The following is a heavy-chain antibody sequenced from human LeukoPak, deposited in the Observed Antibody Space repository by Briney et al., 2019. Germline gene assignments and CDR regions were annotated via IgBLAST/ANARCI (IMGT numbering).Heavy chain of an antibody. Sequence: SETLSLTCTVSGGSISSSSYYWGWIRQPPGKGLEWIGSIYYSGSTYYNPSLKSRVTISVDTSKNQFSLKLSSVTAADTAVYYCARAILGATPNWFDPWGQGTLVTVSS. J-gene: IGHJ5*02. V-gene: IGHV4-39*07. D-gene: IGHD1-26*01. CDR1: GGSISSSSYY. CDR3: ARAILGATPNWFDP. CDR2: IYYSGST.